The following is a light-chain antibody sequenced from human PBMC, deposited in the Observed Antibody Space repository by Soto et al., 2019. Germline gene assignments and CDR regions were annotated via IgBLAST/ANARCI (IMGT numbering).Light chain of an antibody. CDR1: QNICTS. J-gene: IGKJ2*01. CDR3: QQSYKAPYT. V-gene: IGKV1-39*01. CDR2: SAS. Sequence: DIQMTQSPSSLSMSVGDRVTITCRASQNICTSLNWYQMKLGRAPKLLIYSASTLQSGAPSRFSGGGSGTDFTLTINSLQPEDFATYSCQQSYKAPYTFGRGTMLEIK.